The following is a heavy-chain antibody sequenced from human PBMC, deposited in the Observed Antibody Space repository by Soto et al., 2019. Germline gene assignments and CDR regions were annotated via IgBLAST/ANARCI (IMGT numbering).Heavy chain of an antibody. CDR2: IYINGSN. Sequence: SETLSLTCTVSGGSVSRYYWSWIRQPAGKGLEWIGHIYINGSNNYNSALKSRVTMSIDTSKNQVSLTLNSVTAADTAVYYCVGTDTSGYYYYFDYWGQGTLVTVSS. V-gene: IGHV4-4*07. D-gene: IGHD3-22*01. J-gene: IGHJ4*02. CDR1: GGSVSRYY. CDR3: VGTDTSGYYYYFDY.